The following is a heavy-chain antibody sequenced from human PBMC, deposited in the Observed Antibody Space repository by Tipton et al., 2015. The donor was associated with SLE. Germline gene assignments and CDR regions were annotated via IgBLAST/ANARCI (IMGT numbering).Heavy chain of an antibody. CDR2: ISAYSGHT. D-gene: IGHD3-9*01. CDR3: ARVKGGEYYDILPGYCHFDY. V-gene: IGHV1-18*01. Sequence: QLVQSGAEVKKPGASVKVSCKASGYTFTSYGISWVRQAPGQGLEWMGWISAYSGHTNYAQKLQGRVTMTTDTSTSTAYMERRSLRSDDTAVYYCARVKGGEYYDILPGYCHFDYWGQGTLVTVSA. CDR1: GYTFTSYG. J-gene: IGHJ4*02.